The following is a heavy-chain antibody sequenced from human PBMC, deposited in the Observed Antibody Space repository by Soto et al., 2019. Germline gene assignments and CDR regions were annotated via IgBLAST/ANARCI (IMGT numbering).Heavy chain of an antibody. CDR3: AKGDCSSTSCYNPFDP. V-gene: IGHV3-23*01. CDR2: ISGSGGST. J-gene: IGHJ5*02. CDR1: VFTFSSYA. Sequence: WWSLRLSCSASVFTFSSYAMSWVRQAPGKGLEWVSAISGSGGSTYYADSVKGRFTISRDNSKNTLYLQMNSLRAEDTAVYYCAKGDCSSTSCYNPFDPWGQGTLVTVSS. D-gene: IGHD2-2*02.